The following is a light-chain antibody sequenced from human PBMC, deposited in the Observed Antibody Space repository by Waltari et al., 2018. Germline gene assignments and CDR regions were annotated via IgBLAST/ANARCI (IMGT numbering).Light chain of an antibody. Sequence: EIVMTQSPATLSVSPVEGATLSCRASQGVSHSLALYQEKPGQAPRLLIYGASTRATGIPGRISGSGSGAEFTLTISSLQSEDSAVYYCQQYNAWPRTFGQGTKLEVK. CDR2: GAS. V-gene: IGKV3-15*01. CDR1: QGVSHS. J-gene: IGKJ1*01. CDR3: QQYNAWPRT.